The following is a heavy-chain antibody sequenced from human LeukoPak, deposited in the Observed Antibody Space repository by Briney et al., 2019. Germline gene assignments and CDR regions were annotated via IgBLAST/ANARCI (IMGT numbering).Heavy chain of an antibody. Sequence: PGVSLRLSCAASGFTFSSYWVHWVRQDPGKGPVWVSRINSNGSSTDYADSVRGRFTISRDNAKNTLYLQINSLRAEDTAVYYCARDSVGAMDVWGQGTTVTVSS. V-gene: IGHV3-74*01. CDR1: GFTFSSYW. CDR3: ARDSVGAMDV. J-gene: IGHJ6*02. CDR2: INSNGSST.